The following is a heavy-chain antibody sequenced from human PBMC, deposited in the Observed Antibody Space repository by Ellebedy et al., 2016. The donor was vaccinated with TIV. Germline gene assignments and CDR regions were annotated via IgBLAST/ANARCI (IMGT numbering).Heavy chain of an antibody. CDR3: ATFRFNWNYFDS. CDR2: ISTRSSHT. V-gene: IGHV3-11*06. CDR1: GFSFSDHY. D-gene: IGHD1-20*01. Sequence: GESLKISCAAFGFSFSDHYMSWIRQAPGKGLEWISFISTRSSHTNYEDSVKGRFTISRDNARNSLYLQMNSLRAEDTAVYYCATFRFNWNYFDSWGQGTLVTVSS. J-gene: IGHJ4*02.